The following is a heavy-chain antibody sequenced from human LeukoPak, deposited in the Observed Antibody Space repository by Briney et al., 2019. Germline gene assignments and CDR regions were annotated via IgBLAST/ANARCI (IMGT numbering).Heavy chain of an antibody. J-gene: IGHJ4*02. CDR3: AKDLTFMFRGVSD. Sequence: GWALRLSCAASGFTFSNYAMSWVGQAAGKGLEWVSVISGSGSTTYYADSVKGRFTISRDNSKNTLYLQMNSLRVEDTAVYYCAKDLTFMFRGVSDWGQGTLVTVSS. D-gene: IGHD3-10*01. CDR2: ISGSGSTT. V-gene: IGHV3-23*01. CDR1: GFTFSNYA.